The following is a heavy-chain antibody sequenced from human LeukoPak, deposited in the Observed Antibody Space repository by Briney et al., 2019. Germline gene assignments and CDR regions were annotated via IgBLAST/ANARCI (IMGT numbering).Heavy chain of an antibody. D-gene: IGHD7-27*01. CDR3: ARGGEFEFWGDY. J-gene: IGHJ4*02. Sequence: ASVKVSCKASGYTFTDYYVQWVRQAPGQGLEWMGRINPNSGGTNYAQKFQGRVTLTRDTSISTAYVELSRLRSDDTAVYYCARGGEFEFWGDYWGQGTLVTVSS. CDR1: GYTFTDYY. V-gene: IGHV1-2*06. CDR2: INPNSGGT.